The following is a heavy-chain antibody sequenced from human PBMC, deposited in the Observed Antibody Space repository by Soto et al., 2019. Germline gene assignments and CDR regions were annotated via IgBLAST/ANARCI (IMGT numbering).Heavy chain of an antibody. CDR3: ARMSSGWYGEVWFDP. CDR2: INHSGST. Sequence: SETLSLTCAVYGGSFSGYYWSWIRQPPGKGLEWIGEINHSGSTNYNPSLKSRVTISVDTSKNQFSLKLSSVTAADTAVYYCARMSSGWYGEVWFDPWGQGTLVTVSS. V-gene: IGHV4-34*01. D-gene: IGHD6-19*01. CDR1: GGSFSGYY. J-gene: IGHJ5*02.